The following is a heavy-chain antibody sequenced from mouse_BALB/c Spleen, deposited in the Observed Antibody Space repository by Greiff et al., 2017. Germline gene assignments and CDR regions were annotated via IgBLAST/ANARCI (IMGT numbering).Heavy chain of an antibody. CDR2: ISDGGSYT. CDR3: AREWDY. Sequence: EVQRVESGGGLVKPGGSLKLSCAASGFTFSDYYMYWVRQTPEKRLEWVATISDGGSYTYYPDSVKGRFTISRDNAKNNLYLQMSSLKSEDTAMYYCAREWDYWGQGTTLTVSS. V-gene: IGHV5-4*02. CDR1: GFTFSDYY. J-gene: IGHJ2*01.